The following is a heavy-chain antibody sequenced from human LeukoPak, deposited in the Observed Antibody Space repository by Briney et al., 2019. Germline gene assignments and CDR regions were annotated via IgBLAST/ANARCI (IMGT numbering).Heavy chain of an antibody. D-gene: IGHD6-19*01. CDR3: ARNPYPGIAVAGKGWFDP. V-gene: IGHV3-21*01. CDR2: ISSSSSYI. J-gene: IGHJ5*02. Sequence: GGSLRLSCAASGFTFSSYSMNWVRQAPGKGLEWVSSISSSSSYIYYADSVKGRFTISRDNSKNTLYLQMNSLRAEDTAVYYCARNPYPGIAVAGKGWFDPWGQGTLVTVSS. CDR1: GFTFSSYS.